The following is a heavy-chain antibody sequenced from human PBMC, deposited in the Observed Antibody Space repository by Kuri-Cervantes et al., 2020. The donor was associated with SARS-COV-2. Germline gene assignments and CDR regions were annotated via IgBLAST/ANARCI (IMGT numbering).Heavy chain of an antibody. J-gene: IGHJ6*02. CDR2: INHSGST. CDR1: GGSFSGYY. V-gene: IGHV4-34*01. CDR3: AREGINYYYYYGMDV. Sequence: GSLRLSCAVYGGSFSGYYWSWIRQPPGKGLEWIGEINHSGSTNYNPSLKSRVTISVDTSKYQFSLKLSSVTAADTAVYYCAREGINYYYYYGMDVWGQGTTVTVSS.